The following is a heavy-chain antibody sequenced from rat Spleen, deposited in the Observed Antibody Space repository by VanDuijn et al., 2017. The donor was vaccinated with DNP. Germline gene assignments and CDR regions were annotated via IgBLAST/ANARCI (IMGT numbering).Heavy chain of an antibody. V-gene: IGHV5-58*01. D-gene: IGHD4-3*01. CDR3: ATQGPYNSGYGDY. CDR2: INTDGGST. J-gene: IGHJ2*01. CDR1: GFTFSSYW. Sequence: EVQLVETGGGLVQPGRSLKLSCVASGFTFSSYWMFWVRQAPGKGLEWVASINTDGGSTYYPDSVKGRFTISRDNAKSTLYLQMDSLRSEDTATYYCATQGPYNSGYGDYWGQGVMVTVSS.